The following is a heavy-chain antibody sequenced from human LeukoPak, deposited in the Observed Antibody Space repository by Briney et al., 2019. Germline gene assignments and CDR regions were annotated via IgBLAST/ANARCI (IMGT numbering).Heavy chain of an antibody. V-gene: IGHV3-23*01. Sequence: GGSLRLSCAASGFTFSSYGMSWVRQAPGKGLEWVSGISGSGGSTYYADSVKGRFTISRDNSKNTLYLEMSSLRAEDTAVYYCASRVLVVITSDAFDIWGQGTMVTVSS. J-gene: IGHJ3*02. CDR1: GFTFSSYG. CDR2: ISGSGGST. CDR3: ASRVLVVITSDAFDI. D-gene: IGHD3-22*01.